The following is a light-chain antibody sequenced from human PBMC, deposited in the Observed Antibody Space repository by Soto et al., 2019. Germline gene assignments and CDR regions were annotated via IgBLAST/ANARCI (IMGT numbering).Light chain of an antibody. CDR2: DVS. J-gene: IGLJ1*01. Sequence: QSVLTQPASVSGSPGQSITISCTGTSSDVGGYNYVSWYQQHPGKAPKLMIYDVSNRPSGVSNRFSGSKSGNTASLTISGLQAEDXADYYCSSYTSSSLYVFGTGTKLTV. CDR1: SSDVGGYNY. V-gene: IGLV2-14*01. CDR3: SSYTSSSLYV.